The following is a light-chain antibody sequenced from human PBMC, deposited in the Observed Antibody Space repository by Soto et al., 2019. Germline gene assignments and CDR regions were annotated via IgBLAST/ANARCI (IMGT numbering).Light chain of an antibody. V-gene: IGLV2-8*01. CDR1: SSDVGGYNY. CDR2: EVN. J-gene: IGLJ3*02. CDR3: SSYASGSVWV. Sequence: QSALTQPPSASGSPGQSVTLSCTGTSSDVGGYNYVSWYQQHPGQAPKLMIYEVNKRPSGVPDRFSGSKSGSTASLTVSGLQAEDEADYYCSSYASGSVWVFGGGTQLTVL.